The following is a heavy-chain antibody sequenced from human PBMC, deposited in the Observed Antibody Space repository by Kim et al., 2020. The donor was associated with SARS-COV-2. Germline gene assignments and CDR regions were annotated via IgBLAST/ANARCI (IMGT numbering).Heavy chain of an antibody. D-gene: IGHD1-26*01. Sequence: SVKGRFTISRDNSKNTLYLQMNSLRAEDTAVYYCAKYSGSYYKAGGWFDPWGQGTLVTVSS. J-gene: IGHJ5*02. V-gene: IGHV3-23*01. CDR3: AKYSGSYYKAGGWFDP.